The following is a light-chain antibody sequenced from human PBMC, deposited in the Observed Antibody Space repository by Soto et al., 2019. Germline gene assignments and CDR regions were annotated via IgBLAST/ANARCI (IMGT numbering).Light chain of an antibody. CDR3: QQYNNWPIT. Sequence: IVLPQSPDTLSMSPGERSPLSCRASQTVGTNLAWYQQKPGQAPRLLIYGASPRASGIPARFSGTGSATEFALTISSLQSEDFAVYYCQQYNNWPITFGQGTRLEIK. V-gene: IGKV3-15*01. CDR2: GAS. CDR1: QTVGTN. J-gene: IGKJ5*01.